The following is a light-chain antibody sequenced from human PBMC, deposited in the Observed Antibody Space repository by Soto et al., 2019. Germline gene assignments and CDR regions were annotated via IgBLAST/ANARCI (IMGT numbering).Light chain of an antibody. CDR2: EVT. CDR3: TAFRSSSTPVV. V-gene: IGLV2-14*01. Sequence: QSVLTQPASVSGSPGQSITISCTGTSSDVGGHNYVSWYHQHPGKAHKLMIYEVTNRASGVSNRFSGSKSGNTASLTISGLQAEDEADYYCTAFRSSSTPVVFGGGSKLTVL. J-gene: IGLJ2*01. CDR1: SSDVGGHNY.